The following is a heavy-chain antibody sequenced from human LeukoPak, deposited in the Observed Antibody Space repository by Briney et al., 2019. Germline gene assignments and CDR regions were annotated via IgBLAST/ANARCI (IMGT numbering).Heavy chain of an antibody. CDR2: IYNSGST. V-gene: IGHV4-59*08. D-gene: IGHD6-13*01. J-gene: IGHJ6*03. CDR3: ARPYSTSWSGNYYYMDV. CDR1: GGSISSYY. Sequence: PSETLSLTCTVSGGSISSYYWSWIRQPPGQGLEWIGYIYNSGSTSYNPSLKSRVTISVDTSKNQFSLKLTSVTAADTAVYYCARPYSTSWSGNYYYMDVWGKGTTVTVSS.